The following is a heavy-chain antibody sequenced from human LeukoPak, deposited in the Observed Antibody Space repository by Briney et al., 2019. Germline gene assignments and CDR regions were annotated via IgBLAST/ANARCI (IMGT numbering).Heavy chain of an antibody. Sequence: ASVKVSCKASGYTFTNYYIHWVRQAPGQGLEWTGIINPSGGSTSYAQKFQGRVTMTRDTSISTAYMELSRLRSDDTAVYYCARDSGYSFGDYWGQGTLVTVSS. D-gene: IGHD5-18*01. J-gene: IGHJ4*02. CDR1: GYTFTNYY. CDR2: INPSGGST. CDR3: ARDSGYSFGDY. V-gene: IGHV1-46*01.